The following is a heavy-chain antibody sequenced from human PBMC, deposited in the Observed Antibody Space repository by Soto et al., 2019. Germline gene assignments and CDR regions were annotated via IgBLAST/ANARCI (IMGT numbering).Heavy chain of an antibody. CDR1: GFTFTSSA. D-gene: IGHD6-13*01. J-gene: IGHJ4*02. CDR3: ACGSSASAYIDY. CDR2: IVVGSGNY. V-gene: IGHV1-58*01. Sequence: SVKVSCKASGFTFTSSAVQWVRQARGQRLEWIGWIVVGSGNYDYNPSLKSRVTISVDTSKNQFSLKLNSVTAADTAVYYCACGSSASAYIDYWGQGTLVTVSS.